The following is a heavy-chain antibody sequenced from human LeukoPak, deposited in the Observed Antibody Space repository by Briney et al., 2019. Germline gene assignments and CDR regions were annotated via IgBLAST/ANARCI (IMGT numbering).Heavy chain of an antibody. Sequence: PSETLSLTCAVSGVSISSSSNYWGWIRPPPGKGREWFGSIYYSGSTYYNPSLKSRVTISVDTSKNQFSLKLSSVTAADTAVYYCASQGDHPNVVDFWSGYWNYWGQGTLVTVSS. J-gene: IGHJ4*02. V-gene: IGHV4-39*01. CDR1: GVSISSSSNY. CDR2: IYYSGST. D-gene: IGHD3-3*01. CDR3: ASQGDHPNVVDFWSGYWNY.